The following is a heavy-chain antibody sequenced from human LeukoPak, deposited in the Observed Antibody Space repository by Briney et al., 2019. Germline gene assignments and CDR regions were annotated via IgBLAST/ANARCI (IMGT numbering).Heavy chain of an antibody. Sequence: PGRSLRLSCAASGFTFSSYAMHWVRQAPGKGLEWVAVISYDGSNKHYADSVKGRFTISRDNSKNTLYLQMNSLRAEDTAVYYCAREGSDTAMGSIYYYYYYGMDVWGQGTTVTVSS. D-gene: IGHD5-18*01. J-gene: IGHJ6*02. CDR1: GFTFSSYA. V-gene: IGHV3-30-3*01. CDR2: ISYDGSNK. CDR3: AREGSDTAMGSIYYYYYYGMDV.